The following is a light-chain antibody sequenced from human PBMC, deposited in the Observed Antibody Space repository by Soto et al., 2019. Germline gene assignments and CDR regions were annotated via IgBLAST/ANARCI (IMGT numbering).Light chain of an antibody. CDR1: SSDVGGYNY. CDR3: CSYAGNDTLL. Sequence: QSALTQPRSVSGSPGQSVTISCTGTSSDVGGYNYVSWYQQHPGKAPKLMIYDVSKRPSGVPDRFSGSKSGNTASVAISGLQAEDEADYYCCSYAGNDTLLFGGGTKVTVL. CDR2: DVS. J-gene: IGLJ2*01. V-gene: IGLV2-11*01.